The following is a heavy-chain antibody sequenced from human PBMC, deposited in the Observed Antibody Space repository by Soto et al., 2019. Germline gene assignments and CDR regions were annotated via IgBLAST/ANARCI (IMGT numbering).Heavy chain of an antibody. CDR2: INSDGSST. D-gene: IGHD6-6*01. V-gene: IGHV3-74*01. Sequence: PGGSLRLSCAASGFTFSSYWMHWVRQAPGKGLVWVSRINSDGSSTSYADSVKGRFTISRDNVKNTLYLQMNSLRADDSAVYYCARVRIAARRGNWFDPWGQGTLVTVSS. CDR1: GFTFSSYW. CDR3: ARVRIAARRGNWFDP. J-gene: IGHJ5*02.